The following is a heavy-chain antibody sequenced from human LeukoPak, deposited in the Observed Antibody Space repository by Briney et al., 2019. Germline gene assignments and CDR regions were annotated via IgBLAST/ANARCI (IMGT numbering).Heavy chain of an antibody. CDR3: ARDLGYSSSFDY. D-gene: IGHD6-6*01. Sequence: SETLSLTCTVSGGSISSYYWSWIRQSPGKGLEWIGYIYYSGSPNYTPSLKSRVTMSVDTSKNQFSLKLSSVTAADTAVYYCARDLGYSSSFDYWGQGTLVTVSS. CDR1: GGSISSYY. J-gene: IGHJ4*02. V-gene: IGHV4-59*12. CDR2: IYYSGSP.